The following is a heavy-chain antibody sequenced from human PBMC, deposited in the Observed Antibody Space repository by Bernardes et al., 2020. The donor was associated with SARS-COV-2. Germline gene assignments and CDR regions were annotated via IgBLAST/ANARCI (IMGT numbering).Heavy chain of an antibody. Sequence: GGSLRLSCAASGFTFSSYSMNWVRQAPGKGLEWVSSISSSSSYIYYADSVKGRFTISRDNAKNSLYLQMNSLRAEDTAVYYCARVYCSSTSCYDYWGQGTLVTVSS. D-gene: IGHD2-2*01. CDR3: ARVYCSSTSCYDY. J-gene: IGHJ4*02. CDR1: GFTFSSYS. V-gene: IGHV3-21*01. CDR2: ISSSSSYI.